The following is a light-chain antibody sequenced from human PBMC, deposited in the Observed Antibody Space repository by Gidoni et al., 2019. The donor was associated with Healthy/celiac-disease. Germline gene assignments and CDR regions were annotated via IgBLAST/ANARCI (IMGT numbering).Light chain of an antibody. CDR3: QQYYSYLHT. Sequence: AIRMTQSPSSFSASTGDRVTITCRASQGISSYLAWYQQKPGKAPKLLIYAASTLQSGVPSRFSGSGSGTDFTLTISCLQSEDFATYYCQQYYSYLHTFGQRTKLEIK. V-gene: IGKV1-8*01. CDR1: QGISSY. J-gene: IGKJ2*01. CDR2: AAS.